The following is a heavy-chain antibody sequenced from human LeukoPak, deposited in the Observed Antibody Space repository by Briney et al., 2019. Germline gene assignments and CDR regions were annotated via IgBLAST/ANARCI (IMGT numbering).Heavy chain of an antibody. CDR1: GYTFTSYG. CDR3: ARDRMDTGTYFDY. CDR2: ISAYNGNT. Sequence: ASVKVSCKASGYTFTSYGINWVRQAPGQGLECMGWISAYNGNTKYAQKFQGTVTMTTDTSTSTAYMELRSLRSDDTAMYYCARDRMDTGTYFDYWGQGTLVTVSS. D-gene: IGHD5-18*01. J-gene: IGHJ4*02. V-gene: IGHV1-18*01.